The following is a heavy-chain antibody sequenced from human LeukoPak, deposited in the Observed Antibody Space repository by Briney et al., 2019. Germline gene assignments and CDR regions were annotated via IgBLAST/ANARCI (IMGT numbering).Heavy chain of an antibody. CDR2: MNPNSVNT. V-gene: IGHV1-8*03. Sequence: ASVKVSCKASGYTFTSYDINWVRQATGQGLEWMGWMNPNSVNTGYAQKFQGRVTITRNTSISTAYMELSSLRSEDTAVYYCARVDYDFWSGYYNYWGQGTLVTVSS. D-gene: IGHD3-3*01. CDR1: GYTFTSYD. J-gene: IGHJ4*02. CDR3: ARVDYDFWSGYYNY.